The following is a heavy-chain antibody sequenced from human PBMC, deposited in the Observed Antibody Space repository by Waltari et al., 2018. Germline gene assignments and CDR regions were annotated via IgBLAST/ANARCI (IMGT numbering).Heavy chain of an antibody. J-gene: IGHJ4*02. V-gene: IGHV1-2*02. CDR1: AYTFTVYY. Sequence: QVQLVQSGAEVKKPGASVKVACQASAYTFTVYYLHCVRQAPGQGREWMGWINPNSGGTNYAQKFQGRVTMTRDTSISTAYMELSRLRSDDTAVYYCASTTRDGYKFLYDYWGQGTLVTVSS. CDR3: ASTTRDGYKFLYDY. CDR2: INPNSGGT. D-gene: IGHD5-12*01.